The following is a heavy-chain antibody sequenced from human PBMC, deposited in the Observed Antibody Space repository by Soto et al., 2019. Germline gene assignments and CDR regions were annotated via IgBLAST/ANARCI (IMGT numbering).Heavy chain of an antibody. D-gene: IGHD2-21*01. V-gene: IGHV5-51*01. J-gene: IGHJ4*02. CDR1: GYSFNAYW. Sequence: PGESLKISCKASGYSFNAYWIGWVRQMPGKGLEWIGITNPDDSETRLIPSFQGQFTMSTDKSVTTAYLHWSSLKASDTAMYYCALKRLVYCVTTNCFSGFFTVWGQGTQVTVSS. CDR2: TNPDDSET. CDR3: ALKRLVYCVTTNCFSGFFTV.